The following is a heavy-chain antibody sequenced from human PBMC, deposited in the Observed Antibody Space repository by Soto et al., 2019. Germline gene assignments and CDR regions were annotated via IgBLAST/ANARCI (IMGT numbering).Heavy chain of an antibody. CDR2: VYAGGIT. CDR3: ARVSCSSTSCYGFDY. Sequence: PGGSLRLSCAVSGLTVSTIFMSWVRQAPGKGLEWVSVVYAGGITNYADSVKDRFTISRDNSKNTLYLQLNSLRAEDTAVYYCARVSCSSTSCYGFDYWGQGTLVTVSS. J-gene: IGHJ4*02. V-gene: IGHV3-66*01. D-gene: IGHD2-2*01. CDR1: GLTVSTIF.